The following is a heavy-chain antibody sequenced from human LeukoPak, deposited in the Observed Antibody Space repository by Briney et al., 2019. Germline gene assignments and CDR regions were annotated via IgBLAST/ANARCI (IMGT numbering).Heavy chain of an antibody. D-gene: IGHD6-19*01. Sequence: ASVTVSCKVSGYTLTELSMHWVRQAPPKGLEWMGGFDPEHSETIYAQKFQGRVTMTEDTSTDTAYMELSSLRSEDTAVYYCATGQGYSSGWVFDYWGQGTLVTVSS. J-gene: IGHJ4*02. CDR3: ATGQGYSSGWVFDY. CDR1: GYTLTELS. V-gene: IGHV1-24*01. CDR2: FDPEHSET.